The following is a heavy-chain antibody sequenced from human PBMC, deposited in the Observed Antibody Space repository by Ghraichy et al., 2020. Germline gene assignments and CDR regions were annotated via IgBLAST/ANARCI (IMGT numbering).Heavy chain of an antibody. CDR2: IKQDGSEK. CDR3: ASGYSSSWREYYFDY. V-gene: IGHV3-7*01. CDR1: GFTFSSYW. J-gene: IGHJ4*02. Sequence: GSLRLSCAASGFTFSSYWMSWVRQAPGKGLEWVANIKQDGSEKYYVDSVKGRFTISRDNAKNSLYLQMNSLRAEDTAVYYCASGYSSSWREYYFDYWGQGTLVTVSS. D-gene: IGHD6-13*01.